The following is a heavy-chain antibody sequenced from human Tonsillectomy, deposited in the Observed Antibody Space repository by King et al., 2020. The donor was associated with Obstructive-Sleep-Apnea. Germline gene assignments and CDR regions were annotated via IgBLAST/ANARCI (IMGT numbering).Heavy chain of an antibody. D-gene: IGHD3-10*01. CDR1: GFSFTKHW. CDR2: IYPGDSDT. V-gene: IGHV5-51*01. J-gene: IGHJ3*02. CDR3: ARQQRNAAGTDYPDVGLDI. Sequence: QLVQSGVEAKKPGESVRVSCTSSGFSFTKHWIAWVRQMPGKGLEWMGIIYPGDSDTRYSPTFQGQVTFSVDRSTNTAFLRWTFLRVSDTAIFYCARQQRNAAGTDYPDVGLDIWGQGTMVIVSS.